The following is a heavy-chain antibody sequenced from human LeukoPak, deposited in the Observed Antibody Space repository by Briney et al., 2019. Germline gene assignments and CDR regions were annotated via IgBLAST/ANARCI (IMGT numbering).Heavy chain of an antibody. J-gene: IGHJ6*02. D-gene: IGHD2-2*01. CDR1: GGSFSGYY. CDR3: ARGAYCSSTSCTPQSVYYYYYGMDV. V-gene: IGHV4-34*01. CDR2: INHSGST. Sequence: SETLSLTCAVYGGSFSGYYWSWIRQPPGKGLEWIGEINHSGSTNYNPSLKSRVTISVDTSKNQFSLKLSSVTAADTAVYYCARGAYCSSTSCTPQSVYYYYYGMDVWGQGNTGTVSS.